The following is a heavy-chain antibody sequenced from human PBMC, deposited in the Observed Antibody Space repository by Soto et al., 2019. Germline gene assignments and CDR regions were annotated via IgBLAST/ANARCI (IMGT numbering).Heavy chain of an antibody. CDR2: ISYDGSNK. D-gene: IGHD4-4*01. CDR3: AKVRGDGYSPFDY. V-gene: IGHV3-30*18. Sequence: HPGGSLRLSCAASGFTFSSYGMHWVRQAPGKGLEWVAVISYDGSNKYYADSVKGRFTISRDNSKNTLYLQMNSLRAEDTDVYYCAKVRGDGYSPFDYWGQGTLVTVSS. J-gene: IGHJ4*02. CDR1: GFTFSSYG.